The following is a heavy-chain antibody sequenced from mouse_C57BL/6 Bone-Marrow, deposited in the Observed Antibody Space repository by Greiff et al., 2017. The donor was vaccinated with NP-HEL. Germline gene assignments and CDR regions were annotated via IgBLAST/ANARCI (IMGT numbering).Heavy chain of an antibody. CDR2: ISSGGDYI. CDR1: GFTFSSYA. V-gene: IGHV5-9-1*02. D-gene: IGHD2-3*01. J-gene: IGHJ3*01. Sequence: EVKLVESGEGLVKPGGSLKLSCAASGFTFSSYAMSWVRQTPERRLEWVAYISSGGDYIYYADTVKGRFTISRDNARNTLYLQMSSLKSEDTAMYYCTIDRHDGPFAYWGQGTLVTVSA. CDR3: TIDRHDGPFAY.